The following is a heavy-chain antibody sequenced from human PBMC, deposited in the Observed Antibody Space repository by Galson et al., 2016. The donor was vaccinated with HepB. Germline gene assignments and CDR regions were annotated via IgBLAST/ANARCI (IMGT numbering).Heavy chain of an antibody. CDR2: ISYGGTHE. J-gene: IGHJ4*02. D-gene: IGHD4-17*01. CDR3: AKRVIGPTDYGPCDH. V-gene: IGHV3-30*18. Sequence: SLRLSCAASGFIFSPYGMHWVRQAPGKGLEWVAFISYGGTHEFYADSVQGRFTISRDNSKDTLYLQMNSLRGDDTAVYYCAKRVIGPTDYGPCDHWGQGTLVTVS. CDR1: GFIFSPYG.